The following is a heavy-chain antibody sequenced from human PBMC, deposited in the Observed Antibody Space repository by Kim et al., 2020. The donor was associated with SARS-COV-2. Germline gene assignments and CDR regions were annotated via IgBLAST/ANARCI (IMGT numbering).Heavy chain of an antibody. CDR3: ARGMFRNGFDV. CDR1: GFTFSSYL. D-gene: IGHD3-10*02. CDR2: INSEGSPK. Sequence: GGSLRLSCAASGFTFSSYLMNWVRPAPGKGLVCVARINSEGSPKHYADSVKGRFPLSRDNAENKLFLQMNSLRAEDTAVYYCARGMFRNGFDVWCQGTTVTFSS. V-gene: IGHV3-74*01. J-gene: IGHJ6*02.